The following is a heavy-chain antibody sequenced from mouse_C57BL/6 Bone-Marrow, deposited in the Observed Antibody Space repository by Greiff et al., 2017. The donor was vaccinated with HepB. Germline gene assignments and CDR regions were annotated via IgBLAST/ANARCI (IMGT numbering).Heavy chain of an antibody. CDR1: GYTFTSYW. CDR2: IHPNSGST. CDR3: AKSFYYDYAGFAY. D-gene: IGHD2-4*01. V-gene: IGHV1-64*01. Sequence: QVQLQQPGAELVKPGASVKLSCKASGYTFTSYWMHWVKQRPGQGLEWIGMIHPNSGSTNYNEKFKSKATLTVDKSSSTAYMQLSSLTSEDSAVYYCAKSFYYDYAGFAYWGQGTLVTVAA. J-gene: IGHJ3*01.